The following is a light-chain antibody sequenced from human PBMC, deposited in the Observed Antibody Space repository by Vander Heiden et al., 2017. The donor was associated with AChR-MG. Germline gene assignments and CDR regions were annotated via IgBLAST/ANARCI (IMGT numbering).Light chain of an antibody. CDR3: QQDNSNSYA. V-gene: IGKV1-5*03. CDR1: QSISSW. CDR2: TTS. Sequence: DIQMTQSPPTPFASVGDRVTTTRRASQSISSWMAWHQPKQGQAPKLFTYTTSTPQGGVPSRCSGSGSGAEFTLTISSLQPDDFASYYCQQDNSNSYAFGPGTKLEIK. J-gene: IGKJ2*01.